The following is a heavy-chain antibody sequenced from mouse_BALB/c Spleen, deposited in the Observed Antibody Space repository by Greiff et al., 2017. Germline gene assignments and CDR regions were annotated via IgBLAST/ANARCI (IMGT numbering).Heavy chain of an antibody. V-gene: IGHV5-9-4*01. J-gene: IGHJ4*01. Sequence: EVHLVESGGGLVKPGGSLKLSCAASGFTFSSYAMSWVRQSPEKRLEWVAEISSGGSYTYYPDTVTGRFTISRDNAKNTLYLEMSSLRSEDTAMYYCARGGYSAMDYWGQGTSVTVSS. CDR3: ARGGYSAMDY. CDR1: GFTFSSYA. CDR2: ISSGGSYT.